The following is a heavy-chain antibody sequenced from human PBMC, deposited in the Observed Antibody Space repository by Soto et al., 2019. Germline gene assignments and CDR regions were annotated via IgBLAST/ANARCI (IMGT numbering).Heavy chain of an antibody. Sequence: EVQLLESGGGLVQPGGSLRLSCAASGFTFSRHAMSWVRQAPGKGLEWVSTIRGDGGSIYYADSVKGRFTISRDNSTNTLYLQMNSLRAEDTAVYYCAKAYNDILTGYDYWGQGTLVTVSS. CDR1: GFTFSRHA. V-gene: IGHV3-23*01. J-gene: IGHJ4*02. D-gene: IGHD3-9*01. CDR3: AKAYNDILTGYDY. CDR2: IRGDGGSI.